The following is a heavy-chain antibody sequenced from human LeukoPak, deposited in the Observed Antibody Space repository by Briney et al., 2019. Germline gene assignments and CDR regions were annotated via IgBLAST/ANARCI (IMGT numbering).Heavy chain of an antibody. CDR2: IYYSGST. V-gene: IGHV4-59*01. Sequence: PSETLSLTCGVFGGSFNFYYWSWIRQPPGKGLEWIGYIYYSGSTNYNPSLKSRVTISVDTSKNQFSLKLSSVTAADTAVYYCARDTAMKRWGQGTLVTVSS. J-gene: IGHJ4*02. CDR1: GGSFNFYY. CDR3: ARDTAMKR. D-gene: IGHD5-18*01.